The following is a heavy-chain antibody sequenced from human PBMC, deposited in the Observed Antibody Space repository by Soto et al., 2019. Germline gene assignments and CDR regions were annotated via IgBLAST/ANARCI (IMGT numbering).Heavy chain of an antibody. Sequence: GGSLRLSCAASGFTLSRHWMNWVRQAPGKGLEWVANINGDGSEKYYVDSVTGRFTISRDNAKNSVFLQMNSLRAEDSAVYYCVSPVGDYWGEGTLVTVSS. CDR2: INGDGSEK. V-gene: IGHV3-7*01. J-gene: IGHJ4*02. CDR1: GFTLSRHW. CDR3: VSPVGDY.